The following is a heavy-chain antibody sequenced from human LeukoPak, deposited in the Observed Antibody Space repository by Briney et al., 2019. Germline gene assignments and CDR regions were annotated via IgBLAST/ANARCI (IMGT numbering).Heavy chain of an antibody. CDR2: INPNSGGT. J-gene: IGHJ4*02. V-gene: IGHV1-2*02. D-gene: IGHD2-2*01. CDR3: ARAGTVDVPDASPILGD. CDR1: GYTFTGYY. Sequence: ASVKVSCKASGYTFTGYYMHWVRQAPGQGLEWMGWINPNSGGTNYAQKFQGRVTMTRDTSISTAYMELNRLTSDDTAMYYCARAGTVDVPDASPILGDWGQGSLVTVSS.